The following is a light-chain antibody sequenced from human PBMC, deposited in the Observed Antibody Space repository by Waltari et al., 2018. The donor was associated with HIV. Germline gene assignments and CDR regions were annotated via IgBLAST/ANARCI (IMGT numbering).Light chain of an antibody. CDR2: GAS. CDR1: DSIGNN. J-gene: IGKJ1*01. Sequence: VMPPSPATLSVSPGGSATISCRTSDSIGNNLIWYQQRPGQAPRVLIYGASTRAHGIPGRITGSGSGTEFTLTINNLQPEDTAVYYCHQHNYSPRSFGQGTRVDLK. CDR3: HQHNYSPRS. V-gene: IGKV3-15*01.